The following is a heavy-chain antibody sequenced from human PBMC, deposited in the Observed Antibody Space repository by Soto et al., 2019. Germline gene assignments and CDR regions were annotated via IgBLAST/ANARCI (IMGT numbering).Heavy chain of an antibody. CDR2: IYYSGST. D-gene: IGHD2-2*01. CDR1: GGSISSYY. V-gene: IGHV4-59*08. Sequence: SETLSLTCTVSGGSISSYYWSWIRQPPGKGLEWIGYIYYSGSTNYNPSLKSRVTISVDTSKNQFSLKLSSVTAADTAVYYCARTSRNWFDPWGQGTLVTVSS. CDR3: ARTSRNWFDP. J-gene: IGHJ5*02.